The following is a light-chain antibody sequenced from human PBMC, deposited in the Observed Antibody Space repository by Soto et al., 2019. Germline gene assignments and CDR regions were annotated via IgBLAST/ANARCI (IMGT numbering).Light chain of an antibody. CDR2: GNS. CDR1: SSDIGAGYD. CDR3: QSYDSSLSGWVV. Sequence: QLVLTQPPSVSGAPGQRVTISCTGSSSDIGAGYDVHWYQQLPGTAPKLLIYGNSNRPSGVPDRFSGSKSGTSASLAITGLQAEDEAEYYCQSYDSSLSGWVVFGGGTKLTVL. V-gene: IGLV1-40*01. J-gene: IGLJ2*01.